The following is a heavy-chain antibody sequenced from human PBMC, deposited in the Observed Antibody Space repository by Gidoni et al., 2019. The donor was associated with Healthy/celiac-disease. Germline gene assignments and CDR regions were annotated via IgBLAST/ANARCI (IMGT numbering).Heavy chain of an antibody. J-gene: IGHJ4*02. D-gene: IGHD5-12*01. Sequence: QVQLQESGPGLVKPSETLSLTCTVSGGSVSSGSYYWSWIRQPPGKGLEWIGYIYYSGRTNYNPSLKSRVIISVDTSKNQCSLKLSSVTAADTAVYYCARVTVISGWLRLYWGQGILVTVSS. CDR3: ARVTVISGWLRLY. V-gene: IGHV4-61*01. CDR1: GGSVSSGSYY. CDR2: IYYSGRT.